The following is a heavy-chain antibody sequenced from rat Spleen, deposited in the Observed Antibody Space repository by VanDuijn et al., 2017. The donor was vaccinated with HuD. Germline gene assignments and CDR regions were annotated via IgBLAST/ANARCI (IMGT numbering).Heavy chain of an antibody. CDR2: IWAGGTT. V-gene: IGHV2-72*01. CDR1: GFSLTNYG. J-gene: IGHJ2*01. Sequence: QVQLKESGPGLVQPSQTLSLTCTVSGFSLTNYGVSWVRQPLGKGLVWMGTIWAGGTTNYNSAVQSRLSISRDTSKSQLFLKVTSLQPEDTGTYYCARHAYGGYEAFDYWGQGVMVTVPS. CDR3: ARHAYGGYEAFDY. D-gene: IGHD1-11*01.